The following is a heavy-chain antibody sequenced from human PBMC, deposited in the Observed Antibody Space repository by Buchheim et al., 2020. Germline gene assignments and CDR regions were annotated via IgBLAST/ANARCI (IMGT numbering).Heavy chain of an antibody. J-gene: IGHJ4*02. V-gene: IGHV3-30*18. CDR2: ISSDGSNK. D-gene: IGHD3-3*01. CDR3: AKEHSYDFWSGSMFDY. CDR1: GFTFSSYG. Sequence: QVQLVESGGGVVQPGRSLRLSCAASGFTFSSYGMHWVRQAPGKGLEWVAVISSDGSNKYYADSVKGRFTISRDNSTTTLYLQMNSLRAEDTAVYYCAKEHSYDFWSGSMFDYWGQGTL.